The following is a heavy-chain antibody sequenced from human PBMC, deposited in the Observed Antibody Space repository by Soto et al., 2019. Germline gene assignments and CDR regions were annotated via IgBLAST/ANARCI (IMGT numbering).Heavy chain of an antibody. CDR2: ILHIGST. CDR3: ASGFDSDGLYNGGHP. CDR1: GGSISTTNW. Sequence: VQLQESGPGLVKPSGTLFLTCTVSGGSISTTNWWSWVRQSPGKGLEWIGEILHIGSTNYNPSLKSRVTISIDQSKNQFSLRLSSVTAADTAVYYCASGFDSDGLYNGGHPWGQGTLVSVSS. D-gene: IGHD3-22*01. J-gene: IGHJ5*02. V-gene: IGHV4-4*02.